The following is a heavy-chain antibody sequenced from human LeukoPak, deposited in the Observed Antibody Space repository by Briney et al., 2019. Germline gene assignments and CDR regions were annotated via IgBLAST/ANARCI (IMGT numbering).Heavy chain of an antibody. CDR2: IVPVFEIT. D-gene: IGHD3-9*01. J-gene: IGHJ6*02. Sequence: SVKVSCKASGSTFSNYGFTWVRQAPGQGLEWLGEIVPVFEITNYAQKFQDRVTITADESASTIYMELSSLRSEDTAMYYCARDPLHYDILTGHSYDCVMDVWGQGTTVTVSS. V-gene: IGHV1-69*13. CDR1: GSTFSNYG. CDR3: ARDPLHYDILTGHSYDCVMDV.